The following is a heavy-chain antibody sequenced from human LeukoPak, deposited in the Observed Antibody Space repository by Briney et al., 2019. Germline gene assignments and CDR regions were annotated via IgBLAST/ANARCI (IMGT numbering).Heavy chain of an antibody. D-gene: IGHD5-18*01. Sequence: PGGSLRLSXAASGFTFSSYSMNWVRQAPGKGLEWVSSISSSSSYIYYADSVKGRFTISRDNAKNSLYLQMNSLRAEDTAVYYCARGPDTAMVVVDYWGQGTLVTVSS. V-gene: IGHV3-21*01. J-gene: IGHJ4*02. CDR2: ISSSSSYI. CDR3: ARGPDTAMVVVDY. CDR1: GFTFSSYS.